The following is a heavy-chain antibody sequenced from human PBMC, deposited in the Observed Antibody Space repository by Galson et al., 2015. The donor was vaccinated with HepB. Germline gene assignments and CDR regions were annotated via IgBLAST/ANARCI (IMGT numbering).Heavy chain of an antibody. J-gene: IGHJ4*02. CDR2: IYYSGIT. D-gene: IGHD4/OR15-4a*01. CDR3: ARTMVGGTTSFDH. CDR1: GDSISSSIHY. Sequence: ETLSLTCTVSGDSISSSIHYWGWIRQPPGKGLEWIGNIYYSGITFYNPSLKSRLIIFVDTSKNQFSLKLTSVTAADTAVYYCARTMVGGTTSFDHWGQGTLVTLSS. V-gene: IGHV4-39*01.